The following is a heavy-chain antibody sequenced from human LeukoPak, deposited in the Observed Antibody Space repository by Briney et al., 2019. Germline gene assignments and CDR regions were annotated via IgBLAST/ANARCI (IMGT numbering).Heavy chain of an antibody. CDR3: ASGDNDLDY. V-gene: IGHV4-34*01. J-gene: IGHJ4*02. Sequence: SETLSLTCTVSGGSISSYYWSWIRQPPGKGLEWIGEINHSGSTNYNPSLKSRVTISVDTSKNQFSLKLSSVTAADTAVYYCASGDNDLDYWGQGTLVTVSS. CDR1: GGSISSYY. CDR2: INHSGST. D-gene: IGHD1-1*01.